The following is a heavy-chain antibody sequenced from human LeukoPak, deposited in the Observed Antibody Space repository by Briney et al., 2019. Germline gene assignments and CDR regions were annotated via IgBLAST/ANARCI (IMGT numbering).Heavy chain of an antibody. CDR1: GFTFSNYN. J-gene: IGHJ4*02. CDR2: ISGGSITI. D-gene: IGHD3-3*02. Sequence: GGSLRLSCAASGFTFSNYNMNWVRQAPGKGLEWLSYISGGSITIYYADSVKGRFSISRDNAKNSLYLQMSSLRDEDTAVYYCVRVKSSAFDYWGQGTLVTVSS. V-gene: IGHV3-48*02. CDR3: VRVKSSAFDY.